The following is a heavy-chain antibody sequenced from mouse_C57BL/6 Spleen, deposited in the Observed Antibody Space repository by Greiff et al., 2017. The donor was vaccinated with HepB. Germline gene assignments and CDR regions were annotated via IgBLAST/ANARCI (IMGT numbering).Heavy chain of an antibody. J-gene: IGHJ2*01. CDR2: ISDGGSYT. CDR1: GFTFSSYA. CDR3: ARDRIYYDYEEYYFDY. Sequence: DVHLVESGGGLVKPGGSLKLSCAASGFTFSSYAMSWVRQTPEKRLEWVATISDGGSYTYYPDNVKGRFTISRDNAKNNLYLQMSHLKSEDTAMYYCARDRIYYDYEEYYFDYWGQGTTLTVSS. D-gene: IGHD2-4*01. V-gene: IGHV5-4*01.